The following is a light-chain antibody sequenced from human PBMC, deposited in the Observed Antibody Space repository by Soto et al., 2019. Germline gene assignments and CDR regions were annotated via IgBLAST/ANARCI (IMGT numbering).Light chain of an antibody. V-gene: IGKV3-20*01. CDR1: QSVGRNY. J-gene: IGKJ4*01. Sequence: IVLTQSPDTLSLSPGERATLSCRASQSVGRNYLAWYQQKPGQAPRLLIYGASIRATGIPDRFSGSGSGTDFTLTISRLEPEDFAEYFCQQYASSPLIFGGGTKVDIK. CDR2: GAS. CDR3: QQYASSPLI.